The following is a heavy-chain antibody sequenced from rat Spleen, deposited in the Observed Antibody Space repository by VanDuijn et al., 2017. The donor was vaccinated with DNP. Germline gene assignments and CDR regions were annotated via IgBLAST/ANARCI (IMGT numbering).Heavy chain of an antibody. Sequence: QVQLKESGPGLVQPSQTLSLTCTVSGFSLTNYHVHWVRQPSGKGLEWMGVIWTGGSTEYNSALKSRLSINRDTSKSQVFLKMNSLQTEDTATYYCARAYYGYKAYFDYWGQGVMVTVSS. CDR1: GFSLTNYH. D-gene: IGHD1-9*01. V-gene: IGHV2-30*01. J-gene: IGHJ2*01. CDR3: ARAYYGYKAYFDY. CDR2: IWTGGST.